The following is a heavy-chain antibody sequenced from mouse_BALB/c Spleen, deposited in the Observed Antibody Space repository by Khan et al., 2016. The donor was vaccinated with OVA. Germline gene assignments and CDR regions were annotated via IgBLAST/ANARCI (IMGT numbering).Heavy chain of an antibody. Sequence: QVQLQQSGPGLVAPSQSLSITCTISGFSLTNYGIHWVRQPPGKGLEWLVLIWSDGTTTYNSALKSRLSISKDNSKSQVFLKMNSLQTDDAAMYYCARQPYCHYYLMDYWGQVTSVTVSS. CDR3: ARQPYCHYYLMDY. CDR2: IWSDGTT. V-gene: IGHV2-6-1*01. D-gene: IGHD2-10*01. J-gene: IGHJ4*01. CDR1: GFSLTNYG.